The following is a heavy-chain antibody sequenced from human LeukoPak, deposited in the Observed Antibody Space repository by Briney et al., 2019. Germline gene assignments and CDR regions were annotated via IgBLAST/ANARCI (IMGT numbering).Heavy chain of an antibody. Sequence: GGSLRLSCAASRFTFSSYAMSWVRQAPGKGLEWVSAISGSGGSTYYADSVKGRFTISRDNSKNTLYLQMNSLRAEDTAVYYCASQDIVVVPAAMGQTGYFDYWGQGTLVTVSS. CDR1: RFTFSSYA. J-gene: IGHJ4*02. V-gene: IGHV3-23*01. CDR3: ASQDIVVVPAAMGQTGYFDY. D-gene: IGHD2-2*01. CDR2: ISGSGGST.